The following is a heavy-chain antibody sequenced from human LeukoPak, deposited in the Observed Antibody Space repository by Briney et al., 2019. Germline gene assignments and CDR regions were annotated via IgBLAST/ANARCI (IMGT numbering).Heavy chain of an antibody. CDR2: IYSSGNT. D-gene: IGHD1-26*01. Sequence: SETLSLTCTVSGGSISSYYWNWIRQPAGKGLEWIGRIYSSGNTNYNPSLKSRVSMSVDTSKNQFSLKLSSETAADMAVYYCARDQGEDSGTYYRYYYYYYLDVWGKGTTVTVSS. V-gene: IGHV4-4*07. J-gene: IGHJ6*03. CDR1: GGSISSYY. CDR3: ARDQGEDSGTYYRYYYYYYLDV.